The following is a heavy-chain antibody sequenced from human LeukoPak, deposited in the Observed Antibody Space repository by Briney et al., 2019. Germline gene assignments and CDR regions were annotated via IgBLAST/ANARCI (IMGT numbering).Heavy chain of an antibody. Sequence: GGSLRLSCAASGFTVSSNYMNWVRQAPGKGLEWVSSISSSSSYIYYADSVKGRFTISRDNAKNSLYLQMNSLRAEDTAVYYCARRGIYSSGWYFDYWGQGTLVTVSS. J-gene: IGHJ4*02. CDR3: ARRGIYSSGWYFDY. CDR1: GFTVSSNY. CDR2: ISSSSSYI. D-gene: IGHD6-19*01. V-gene: IGHV3-21*01.